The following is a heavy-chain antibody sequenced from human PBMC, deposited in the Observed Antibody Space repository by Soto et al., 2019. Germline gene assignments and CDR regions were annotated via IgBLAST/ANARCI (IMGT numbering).Heavy chain of an antibody. CDR1: GFTVSNNY. V-gene: IGHV3-66*01. CDR2: IFSNGDT. J-gene: IGHJ4*02. CDR3: ARDGTYNWV. Sequence: ELQLVASGGGLVQPGGSLRLSCAASGFTVSNNYVRWVRQAPGKGLEWVSLIFSNGDTRYADYVKGRFTISRDSSSNTLYLQMNRLRVEETAVYYCARDGTYNWVGGQGIHVTVSS. D-gene: IGHD1-1*01.